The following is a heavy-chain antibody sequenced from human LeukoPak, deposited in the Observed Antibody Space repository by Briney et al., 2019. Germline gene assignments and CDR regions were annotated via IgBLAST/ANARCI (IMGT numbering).Heavy chain of an antibody. D-gene: IGHD2-8*01. J-gene: IGHJ4*02. CDR2: LSRGRATT. CDR3: AKEQRIRHCSEGVCMEGYYFDY. Sequence: VGSLRLSCTGSGFNFSMFAMNWVRQAPGQGLEWVSGLSRGRATTNYADSVKGRFTISRDKSKNMVFLQMNSLRPEDTAVYYCAKEQRIRHCSEGVCMEGYYFDYWGQGTLVTVAS. V-gene: IGHV3-23*01. CDR1: GFNFSMFA.